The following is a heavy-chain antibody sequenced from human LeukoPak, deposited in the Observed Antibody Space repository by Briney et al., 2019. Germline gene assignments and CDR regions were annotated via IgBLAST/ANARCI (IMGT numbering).Heavy chain of an antibody. J-gene: IGHJ6*03. V-gene: IGHV4-34*01. CDR2: INHSGST. CDR3: ARVSQQLVSGGTAYYYYYMDV. D-gene: IGHD6-6*01. CDR1: GGSFSGYY. Sequence: SETLSLTCAVYGGSFSGYYWSWIRQPPGKGLEWIGEINHSGSTNYNPSLKSRVTISVDTSKNQFSLKLSSVTAADTAVYYCARVSQQLVSGGTAYYYYYMDVWGKGATVTVSS.